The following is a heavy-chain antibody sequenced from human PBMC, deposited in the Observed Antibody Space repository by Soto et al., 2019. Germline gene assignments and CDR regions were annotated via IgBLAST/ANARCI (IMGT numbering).Heavy chain of an antibody. CDR3: ARVGPGDPSGGGHFDY. D-gene: IGHD4-17*01. V-gene: IGHV1-69*01. Sequence: QVQLVQSGAEVKKPGSSVKVSCKASGGTFSSYAISWVRQAPGQGLEWMGGIIPMFGTPNYAQKFQDRVTITADESTSTAYMELSSLRSEDTAVYYCARVGPGDPSGGGHFDYWGQGTLVTVSS. CDR1: GGTFSSYA. J-gene: IGHJ4*02. CDR2: IIPMFGTP.